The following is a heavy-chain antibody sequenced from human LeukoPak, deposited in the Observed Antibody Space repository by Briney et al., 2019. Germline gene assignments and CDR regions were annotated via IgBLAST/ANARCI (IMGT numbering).Heavy chain of an antibody. CDR2: ISYDGSNK. J-gene: IGHJ6*02. CDR1: GFTFSSYA. CDR3: ARSSEADYGNGMDV. V-gene: IGHV3-30-3*01. D-gene: IGHD4-17*01. Sequence: GGSLRLSCAASGFTFSSYAMHWVRQAPGKGLEWVAVISYDGSNKYYAGSVKGRFTISRDNSKNTLYLQMNSLRAEDTAVYYCARSSEADYGNGMDVWGQGTTVTVSS.